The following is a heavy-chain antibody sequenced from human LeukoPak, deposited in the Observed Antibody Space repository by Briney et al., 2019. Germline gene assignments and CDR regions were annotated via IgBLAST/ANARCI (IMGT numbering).Heavy chain of an antibody. CDR1: GFTFSSYS. CDR3: AKGRIAAAGTWGYFDY. V-gene: IGHV3-23*01. J-gene: IGHJ4*02. CDR2: ISGTGSTT. D-gene: IGHD6-13*01. Sequence: GGSLRLSCAASGFTFSSYSMIWVRQAPGKGLEWVSIISGTGSTTYYADSVKGRFTISRDNSKNTLYLQMNSLRAEDTAVYYCAKGRIAAAGTWGYFDYWGQGTLVTVSS.